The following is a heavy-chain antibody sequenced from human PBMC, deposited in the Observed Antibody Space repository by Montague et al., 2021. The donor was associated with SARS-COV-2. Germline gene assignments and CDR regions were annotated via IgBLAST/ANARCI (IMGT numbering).Heavy chain of an antibody. V-gene: IGHV4-34*01. CDR3: ARLGDGIVPSPILGLGPYYSFYYMDV. CDR1: GGSFSRYY. D-gene: IGHD2-2*02. CDR2: ISHNGNT. Sequence: SETLSLTCAVSGGSFSRYYWSWIRQPPGKGLEWIGEISHNGNTKYNPSLQSRVSISLDTSRNQLSLKVSSVTAADTAIYYCARLGDGIVPSPILGLGPYYSFYYMDVWGKGTTVTVSS. J-gene: IGHJ6*03.